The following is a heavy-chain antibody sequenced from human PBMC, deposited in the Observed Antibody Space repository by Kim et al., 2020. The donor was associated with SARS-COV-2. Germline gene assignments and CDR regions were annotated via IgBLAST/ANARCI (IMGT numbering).Heavy chain of an antibody. CDR1: GGSISSGSYY. CDR2: IYYSGST. CDR3: ARVATMVWCDIGMDV. J-gene: IGHJ6*02. D-gene: IGHD5-12*01. Sequence: SETLSLTCTVSGGSISSGSYYWSWIRQPPGKGLEWIGYIYYSGSTYYNPSLKSRVTISVDTSKNQFSLKLSSVTAADTAVYYCARVATMVWCDIGMDVWGQGTMVTVSS. V-gene: IGHV4-31*03.